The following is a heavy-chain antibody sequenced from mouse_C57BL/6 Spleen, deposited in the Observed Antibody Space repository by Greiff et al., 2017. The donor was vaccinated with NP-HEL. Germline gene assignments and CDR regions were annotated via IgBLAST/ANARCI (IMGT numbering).Heavy chain of an antibody. V-gene: IGHV5-16*01. D-gene: IGHD3-2*02. Sequence: DVKLVESEGGLVQPGSSMKLSCTASGFTFSDYYMAWVRQVPEKGLEWVANINYDGSSTYYLDSLKSRFIISRDNAKNILYLQMSSLKSEDTATYYCARADSSGYAYWGQGTLVTVSA. J-gene: IGHJ3*01. CDR2: INYDGSST. CDR3: ARADSSGYAY. CDR1: GFTFSDYY.